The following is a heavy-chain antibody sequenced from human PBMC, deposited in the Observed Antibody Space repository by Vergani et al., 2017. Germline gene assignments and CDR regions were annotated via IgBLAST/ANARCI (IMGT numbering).Heavy chain of an antibody. J-gene: IGHJ5*02. CDR2: INHSGST. CDR1: GGSFRGYY. CDR3: ARGGVAVAARARYWFDP. V-gene: IGHV4-34*01. Sequence: QVQLQQWGAGLLKPSETLSLTCAVYGGSFRGYYWSWIRPPPGKGLEWIGEINHSGSTNYNPSLKSRVTIAVDTSKNPFAMKLRSVTAADKAVYYWARGGVAVAARARYWFDPWGQGTLVTVSS. D-gene: IGHD6-19*01.